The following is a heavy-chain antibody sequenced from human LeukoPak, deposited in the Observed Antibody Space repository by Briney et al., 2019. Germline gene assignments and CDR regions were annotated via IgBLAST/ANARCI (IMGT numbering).Heavy chain of an antibody. CDR2: INQDGSET. Sequence: GGSLRLSCATSGFTFNTYWMTWVRQAPGKGPQWVSHINQDGSETYYVDSVKGRFTISRDNAKNSVYPQMNSLTTEDTALYYCVRDQNWSFDYWGQGTRVTVSS. CDR3: VRDQNWSFDY. D-gene: IGHD3-3*01. CDR1: GFTFNTYW. V-gene: IGHV3-7*03. J-gene: IGHJ4*02.